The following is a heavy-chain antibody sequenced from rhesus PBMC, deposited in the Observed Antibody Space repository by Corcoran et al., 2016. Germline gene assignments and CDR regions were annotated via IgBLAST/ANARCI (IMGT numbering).Heavy chain of an antibody. CDR1: GGSISDRYR. Sequence: QVQLQESGPGVVKPSETLSLTCAVSGGSISDRYRWSWIRQPPGKGLEWIGYIYGSITSTHYHPSRKRRVTIAKDTSKHQFSLKLSSVTAADTAVYYCARDRYCSGGVCYTYYFDYWGQGVLVTVSS. CDR2: IYGSITST. D-gene: IGHD2-39*02. CDR3: ARDRYCSGGVCYTYYFDY. V-gene: IGHV4S10*01. J-gene: IGHJ4*01.